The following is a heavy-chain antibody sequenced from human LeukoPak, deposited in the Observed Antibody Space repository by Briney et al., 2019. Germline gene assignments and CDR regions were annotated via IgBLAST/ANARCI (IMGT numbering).Heavy chain of an antibody. V-gene: IGHV4-59*01. CDR2: IYYTGST. CDR1: GGSISSYY. CDR3: ARYCTGGSCYGSKFDC. J-gene: IGHJ4*02. D-gene: IGHD2-15*01. Sequence: SETLSLTCSVSGGSISSYYWSWIRQPPGEGLEWIGHIYYTGSTTYNPSLESRVTISLNTSKNQFSLKLSSVTAADTAVYYCARYCTGGSCYGSKFDCWGRGTLVTVSS.